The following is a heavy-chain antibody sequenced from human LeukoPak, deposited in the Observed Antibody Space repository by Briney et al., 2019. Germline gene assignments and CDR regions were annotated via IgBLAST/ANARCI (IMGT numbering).Heavy chain of an antibody. D-gene: IGHD2-8*02. CDR3: ATYRQVLLPFES. CDR2: IFPSGGEI. V-gene: IGHV3-23*01. Sequence: GGSLRLSCAASGFTFSTFAMIWVRQPPGKGLEWVSSIFPSGGEIHYADSVRGRFTISRDNSESTLSLQMNSLRAEDTAIYYCATYRQVLLPFESWGQGTLVTVSS. CDR1: GFTFSTFA. J-gene: IGHJ4*02.